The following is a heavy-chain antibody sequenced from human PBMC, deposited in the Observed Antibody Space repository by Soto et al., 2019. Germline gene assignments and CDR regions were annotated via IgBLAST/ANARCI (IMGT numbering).Heavy chain of an antibody. CDR1: GFSVADYA. Sequence: GGSLRLSCTVSGFSVADYAMGWFRQAPGKGLEWISFIRSRAYGGTTEDAASVKGRFTISRDDSRNIAYLQMNSLKTEDTAVYYCARVPYCASTSCYGGFHHWGQGT. J-gene: IGHJ1*01. CDR2: IRSRAYGGTT. V-gene: IGHV3-49*03. CDR3: ARVPYCASTSCYGGFHH. D-gene: IGHD2-2*01.